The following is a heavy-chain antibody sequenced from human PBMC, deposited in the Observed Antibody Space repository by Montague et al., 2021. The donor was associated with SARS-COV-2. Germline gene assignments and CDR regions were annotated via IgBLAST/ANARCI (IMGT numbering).Heavy chain of an antibody. V-gene: IGHV2-70*01. Sequence: PALVKPTQTLTLTCTFSGFSVSASGLCVSWIRQPPGKALEWLPLIDWDDDKYYSTSLKTRLTISKDTSKNQVVLTMTNMDPVDTGTYYCARIPEQSSGGGQDWYFDLWDRGTLVTVSS. J-gene: IGHJ2*01. CDR3: ARIPEQSSGGGQDWYFDL. D-gene: IGHD6-19*01. CDR2: IDWDDDK. CDR1: GFSVSASGLC.